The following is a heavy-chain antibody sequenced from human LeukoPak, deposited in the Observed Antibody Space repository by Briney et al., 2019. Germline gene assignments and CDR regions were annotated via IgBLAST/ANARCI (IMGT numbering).Heavy chain of an antibody. Sequence: ASVKVSCKASGYTFTKYGIGWVRQAPGQGLEWMGWISTYNGDTYYPQKVQGRVTMTRNTSISTAYMELSSLRSEDTAVYYCARGTMIVGGSLRYWGQGTLVTVSS. V-gene: IGHV1-18*01. CDR3: ARGTMIVGGSLRY. D-gene: IGHD3-22*01. J-gene: IGHJ4*02. CDR1: GYTFTKYG. CDR2: ISTYNGDT.